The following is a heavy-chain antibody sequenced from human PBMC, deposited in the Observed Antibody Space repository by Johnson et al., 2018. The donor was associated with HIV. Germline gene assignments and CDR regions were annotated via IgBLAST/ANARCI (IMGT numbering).Heavy chain of an antibody. CDR2: TQQDGSGK. V-gene: IGHV3-7*01. CDR3: ARDGTTGPSGDAFDI. J-gene: IGHJ3*02. D-gene: IGHD4-17*01. CDR1: GFKFRDYW. Sequence: MLLVESGGGLVQPGGSLRLSCAAFGFKFRDYWMGWVRKAPGKGLEWVAQTQQDGSGKLYVSSLRGRITISRDNAKNSLYLQMNSLRAEDTALYYCARDGTTGPSGDAFDIWGQGTMVTVSS.